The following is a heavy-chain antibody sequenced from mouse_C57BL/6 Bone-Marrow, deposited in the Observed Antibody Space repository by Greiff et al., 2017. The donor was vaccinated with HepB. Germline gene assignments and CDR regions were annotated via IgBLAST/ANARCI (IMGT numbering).Heavy chain of an antibody. CDR1: GYTFTSYW. CDR2: INPSDSET. Sequence: VQLVESGAELVRPGSSVKLSCKASGYTFTSYWMHWVKQRPIQGLEWIGNINPSDSETHYNQKFKDKATLTVDKSSSTAYMQLSSLTSEDSAVYYCAREDYGNYLYYYAMDYWGQGTSVTVSS. V-gene: IGHV1-52*01. J-gene: IGHJ4*01. CDR3: AREDYGNYLYYYAMDY. D-gene: IGHD2-1*01.